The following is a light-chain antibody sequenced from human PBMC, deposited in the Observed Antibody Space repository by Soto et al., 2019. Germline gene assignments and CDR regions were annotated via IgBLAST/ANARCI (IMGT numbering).Light chain of an antibody. CDR2: EVS. J-gene: IGLJ1*01. CDR1: SSDVGRYNL. V-gene: IGLV2-14*02. CDR3: SSYTSSSLYV. Sequence: QSALTQPASVSGSPGQSITISCTGTSSDVGRYNLVSWYQQHPGKAPKIIIFEVSNRPSGVSNRFSGSKSGNTASLTISGLQAEDEADYYCSSYTSSSLYVFGTGTKLTVL.